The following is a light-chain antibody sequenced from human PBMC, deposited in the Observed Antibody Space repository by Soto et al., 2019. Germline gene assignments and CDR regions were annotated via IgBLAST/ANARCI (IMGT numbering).Light chain of an antibody. CDR2: EVS. Sequence: QSVLTQPASVSGSPGQSITISCTGTSSDVGGYNYVSWYQQHPGKAAKLMIYEVSNRPSGVSNRFSGSKSGNTASLTISGLQAEDEADFYCSSYTSSSPHVVFGGGTKLTVL. CDR1: SSDVGGYNY. J-gene: IGLJ2*01. V-gene: IGLV2-14*01. CDR3: SSYTSSSPHVV.